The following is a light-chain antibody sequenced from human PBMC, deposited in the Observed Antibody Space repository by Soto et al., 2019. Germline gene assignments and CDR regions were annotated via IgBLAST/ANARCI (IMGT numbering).Light chain of an antibody. V-gene: IGLV1-44*01. J-gene: IGLJ1*01. CDR3: AAWDDSLNGYV. Sequence: QSVLTQPPSASGTPGQRVTISCSGTSSNLGSNTVHWYQQLPGTAPKLLIYSNNQRPSGVPDRFSGSKSGTSASLAISGLQSEDEADYYCAAWDDSLNGYVFGTGTKLTVL. CDR2: SNN. CDR1: SSNLGSNT.